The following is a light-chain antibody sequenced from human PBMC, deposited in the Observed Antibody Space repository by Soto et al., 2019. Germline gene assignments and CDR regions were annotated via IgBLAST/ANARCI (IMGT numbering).Light chain of an antibody. CDR3: LSSDPSLSGLV. CDR1: SSNIGAGYD. J-gene: IGLJ3*02. Sequence: QSVLTQPPSVSGAPGQRVTISCTESSSNIGAGYDVHWYQQLPGTAPKLLIYGNSNRPSGVPDRFSGSKSGTSASLAITGLHPADEPDYYCLSSDPSLSGLVFAGGTKLTVL. CDR2: GNS. V-gene: IGLV1-40*01.